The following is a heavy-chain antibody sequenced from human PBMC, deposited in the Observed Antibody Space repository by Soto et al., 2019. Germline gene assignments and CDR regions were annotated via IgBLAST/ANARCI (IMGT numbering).Heavy chain of an antibody. D-gene: IGHD3-16*02. Sequence: GGSLRLSCAASGFTFSSYAMSWVRQAPGKGLEWVSAISGSGGSTYYADSVKGRFTISRDNSKNTLYLQMNSLRAEDTAVYYCAKSGLEYDYIWGSYRPYFDYWGQGTLVTVSS. CDR3: AKSGLEYDYIWGSYRPYFDY. J-gene: IGHJ4*02. CDR1: GFTFSSYA. CDR2: ISGSGGST. V-gene: IGHV3-23*01.